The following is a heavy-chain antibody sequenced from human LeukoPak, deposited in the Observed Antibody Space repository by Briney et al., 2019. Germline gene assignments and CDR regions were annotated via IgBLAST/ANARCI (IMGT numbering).Heavy chain of an antibody. Sequence: PSGTLSLTYTVSGGSISSSSYYWGWIRQPPEKGLEWIGSIYYSGSTYYNPPLKSRVTISVDTSKNQFSLKLSSVTAADTAVYYCARHPLYPYYYYYMDVWGKGTTVTVSS. D-gene: IGHD2-2*02. CDR3: ARHPLYPYYYYYMDV. CDR1: GGSISSSSYY. J-gene: IGHJ6*03. V-gene: IGHV4-39*01. CDR2: IYYSGST.